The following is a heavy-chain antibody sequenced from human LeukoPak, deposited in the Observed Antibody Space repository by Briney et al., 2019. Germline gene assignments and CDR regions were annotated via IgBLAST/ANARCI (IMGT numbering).Heavy chain of an antibody. V-gene: IGHV1-69*13. CDR1: GYTFTSYG. CDR2: IIPIFGTA. D-gene: IGHD3-22*01. CDR3: APQGDDSSGL. Sequence: SVKVSCKASGYTFTSYGISWVRQAPGQGLEWMGGIIPIFGTANYAQKFQGRVTITADESTSTAYMELSSLRSEDTAVYYCAPQGDDSSGLWGQGTLVTVSS. J-gene: IGHJ4*02.